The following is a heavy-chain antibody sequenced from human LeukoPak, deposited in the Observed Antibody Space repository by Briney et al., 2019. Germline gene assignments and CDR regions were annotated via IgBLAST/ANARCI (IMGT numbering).Heavy chain of an antibody. V-gene: IGHV3-23*01. Sequence: SCKASGGTFSSYAMSWVRQAPGKGLEWVSAISGSGGSTYYADSVKGRFTISRDNSKNTLYLQMNSLRAEDTAVYYCARVEYSSSSTIYYFDYWGQGTLVTVSS. CDR2: ISGSGGST. J-gene: IGHJ4*02. CDR1: GGTFSSYA. CDR3: ARVEYSSSSTIYYFDY. D-gene: IGHD6-6*01.